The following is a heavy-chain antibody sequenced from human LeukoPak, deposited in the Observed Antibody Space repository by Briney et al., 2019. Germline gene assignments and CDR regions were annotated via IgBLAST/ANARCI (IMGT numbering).Heavy chain of an antibody. Sequence: PGGSLRLFCAASGFTFSSYAMSWVRQAPGKGLEWVSAISSSGGSTNYADSVKGRFTISRDNLKNTLYLQMNSLRAEDTAVYYCAKAGVGATVFDYWGQGTLVTVSS. D-gene: IGHD1-26*01. V-gene: IGHV3-23*01. CDR2: ISSSGGST. J-gene: IGHJ4*02. CDR3: AKAGVGATVFDY. CDR1: GFTFSSYA.